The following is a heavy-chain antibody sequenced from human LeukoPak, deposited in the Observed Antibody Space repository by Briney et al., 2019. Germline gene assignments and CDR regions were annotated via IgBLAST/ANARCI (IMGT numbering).Heavy chain of an antibody. J-gene: IGHJ6*03. D-gene: IGHD4-11*01. CDR2: IYTSGST. CDR1: GGSISSGSYY. V-gene: IGHV4-61*02. CDR3: ARGRGYELQSKPPYYYSNYYMDV. Sequence: SETLSLACTVSGGSISSGSYYWSWIRQPAGKGLEWIGRIYTSGSTNYNPSLKSRVTISVDTSKNQFSLKLSSVTAADTAVYYCARGRGYELQSKPPYYYSNYYMDVWGKGTTVTVSS.